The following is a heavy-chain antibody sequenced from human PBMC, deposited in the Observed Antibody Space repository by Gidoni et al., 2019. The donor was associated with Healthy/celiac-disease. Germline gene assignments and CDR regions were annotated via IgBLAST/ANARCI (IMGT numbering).Heavy chain of an antibody. CDR3: TTEDSSGYYYQYYFDY. D-gene: IGHD3-22*01. V-gene: IGHV3-15*01. J-gene: IGHJ4*02. CDR1: GFTFSNAW. Sequence: EVQLVESGGGLVKPGGSLSLSCAASGFTFSNAWRSWVRQAPGKGLGWVGRIKRKTDGGTTDYAAPVKGRFTISRDDSKNTLYLQMNSLKTEDTAVYYCTTEDSSGYYYQYYFDYWGQGTLVTVSS. CDR2: IKRKTDGGTT.